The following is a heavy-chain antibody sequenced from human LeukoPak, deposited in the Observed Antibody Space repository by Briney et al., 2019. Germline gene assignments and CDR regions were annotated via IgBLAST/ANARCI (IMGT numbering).Heavy chain of an antibody. CDR3: ARDPPRAPPYMGGNWFGP. CDR2: INNYSGNT. D-gene: IGHD3-16*01. V-gene: IGHV1-18*01. CDR1: GYTFASSG. Sequence: ASVKVSCKASGYTFASSGVSWVRQAPGQGLEWMGWINNYSGNTNYVQKLQGRVTMTTDTSTSTAYMELKNLRSDDTAVYYCARDPPRAPPYMGGNWFGPWGQGTLVTVSS. J-gene: IGHJ5*02.